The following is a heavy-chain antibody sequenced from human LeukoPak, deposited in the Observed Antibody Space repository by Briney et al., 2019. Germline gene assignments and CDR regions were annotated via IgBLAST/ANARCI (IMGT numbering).Heavy chain of an antibody. CDR1: GFTFSSYG. CDR3: ARGPAYSSTGKVFDN. J-gene: IGHJ4*02. D-gene: IGHD1-14*01. Sequence: PGGSLRLSCAASGFTFSSYGMHWVRQAPGKGLEWVAVISYDGSNKYYADSVKGRFTISRDNSKNMVYLQMGSLRAEDMAVYYCARGPAYSSTGKVFDNWGQGTLVTVSS. CDR2: ISYDGSNK. V-gene: IGHV3-30*03.